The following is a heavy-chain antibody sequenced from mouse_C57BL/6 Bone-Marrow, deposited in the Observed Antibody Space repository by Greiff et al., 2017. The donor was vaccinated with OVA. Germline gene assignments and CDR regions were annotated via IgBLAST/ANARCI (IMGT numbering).Heavy chain of an antibody. J-gene: IGHJ4*01. CDR2: IWSGGST. V-gene: IGHV2-2*01. CDR1: GFSLTSYG. Sequence: VQRVESGPGLVQPSQSLSITCTVSGFSLTSYGVHWVRQSPGKGLEWLGVIWSGGSTDYNAAFISRLSISKDNSKSQVFFKMNSLQADDTAIYYCARRITTVDAMDYWGQGTSVTVSS. D-gene: IGHD1-1*01. CDR3: ARRITTVDAMDY.